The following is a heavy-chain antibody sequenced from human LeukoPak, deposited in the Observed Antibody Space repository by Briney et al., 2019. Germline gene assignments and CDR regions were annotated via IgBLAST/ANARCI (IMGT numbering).Heavy chain of an antibody. V-gene: IGHV5-51*01. CDR2: IYPGDSDT. CDR1: GYSFTSYW. Sequence: GESLKISCKGSGYSFTSYWIGWVRQMPGKGLEWMGIIYPGDSDTRYSPSFQGQVTISADKSISTAYLQWSSLKASDTAMYYCARYEYLSSSWHNWFDPWGQGTLVTVSS. D-gene: IGHD6-13*01. CDR3: ARYEYLSSSWHNWFDP. J-gene: IGHJ5*02.